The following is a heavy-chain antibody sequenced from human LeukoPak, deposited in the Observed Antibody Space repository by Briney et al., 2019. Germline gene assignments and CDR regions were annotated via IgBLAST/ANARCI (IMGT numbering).Heavy chain of an antibody. Sequence: ASVKVSCKASGYTFTGYYMHWVRQAPGQGLEWMGWINPNSGGTNYAQKFQGRVTMTRDTSISTAYMELSRLRSDDTAVYYCARGCLSTSCSKRWFDPWGQGTLVTVSS. CDR3: ARGCLSTSCSKRWFDP. CDR1: GYTFTGYY. CDR2: INPNSGGT. D-gene: IGHD2-2*01. J-gene: IGHJ5*02. V-gene: IGHV1-2*02.